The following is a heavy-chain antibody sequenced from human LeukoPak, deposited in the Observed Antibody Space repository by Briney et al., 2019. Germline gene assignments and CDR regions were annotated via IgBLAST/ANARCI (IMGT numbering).Heavy chain of an antibody. CDR2: LYSDGDT. J-gene: IGHJ4*02. CDR3: TYGDYPLTY. Sequence: PGGSLRLSCAASGLTVTNNYWNWVRQPPGKGPEWISILYSDGDTKYADSVKGRFTFSRDSSRNTLYLQMNGLRAEDTAVYYCTYGDYPLTYWGQGTLVSVSS. V-gene: IGHV3-66*01. D-gene: IGHD4-17*01. CDR1: GLTVTNNY.